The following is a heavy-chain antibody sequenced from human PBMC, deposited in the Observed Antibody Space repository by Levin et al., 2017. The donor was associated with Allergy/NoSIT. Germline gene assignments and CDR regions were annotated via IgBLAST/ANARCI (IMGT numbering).Heavy chain of an antibody. J-gene: IGHJ3*02. CDR3: ARDDPGIAAAAINDAFDI. CDR2: TYYRSKWYN. Sequence: PSETLSLTCAISGDSVSSNSAAWNWIRQSPSRGLEWLGRTYYRSKWYNDYAVSVKSRITINPDTSKNQFSLQLNSVTPEDTAVYYCARDDPGIAAAAINDAFDIWGQGTMVTVSS. D-gene: IGHD6-13*01. CDR1: GDSVSSNSAA. V-gene: IGHV6-1*01.